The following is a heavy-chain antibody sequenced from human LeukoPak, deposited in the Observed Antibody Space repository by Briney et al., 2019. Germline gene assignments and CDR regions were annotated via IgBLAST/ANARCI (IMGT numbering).Heavy chain of an antibody. J-gene: IGHJ6*02. D-gene: IGHD3-22*01. CDR2: ISSSSSYI. V-gene: IGHV3-21*01. Sequence: GGSLRLSCAASGFTFSSYSMNWARQAQGKGLEWVSSISSSSSYIYYADSVKGRFTISRDNAKNSLYLQMNSLRAEDTAVYYCARCLYYYDSSGYPYYYGMDVWGQGTTVSVSS. CDR1: GFTFSSYS. CDR3: ARCLYYYDSSGYPYYYGMDV.